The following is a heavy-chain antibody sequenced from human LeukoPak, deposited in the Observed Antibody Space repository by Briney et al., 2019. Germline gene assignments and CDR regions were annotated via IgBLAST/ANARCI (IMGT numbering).Heavy chain of an antibody. Sequence: SVKVSCKASGGTFSSYAISWVRLAPGQGLEWMGGIIPIFGTANYAQKYQGRVTITADESTSTAYMELSSLRSEDTAVYYCARGGQLAPYYYYGMDVWGQGTTVTVSS. J-gene: IGHJ6*02. V-gene: IGHV1-69*01. CDR2: IIPIFGTA. CDR3: ARGGQLAPYYYYGMDV. D-gene: IGHD3-10*01. CDR1: GGTFSSYA.